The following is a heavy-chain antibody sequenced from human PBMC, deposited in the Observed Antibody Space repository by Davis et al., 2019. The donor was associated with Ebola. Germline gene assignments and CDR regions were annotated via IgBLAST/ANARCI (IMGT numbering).Heavy chain of an antibody. CDR3: ARGRSAAGTPDSDY. J-gene: IGHJ4*02. Sequence: PGGSLRLSCAASGFTFSSYAMHWVRQAPGKGLEWVAVISYDGSNKYYADSVKGRFTISRDNSKNTLYLQMNSLRVEDTAIYYCARGRSAAGTPDSDYWGQGTLVTVSS. V-gene: IGHV3-30*04. CDR1: GFTFSSYA. CDR2: ISYDGSNK. D-gene: IGHD6-13*01.